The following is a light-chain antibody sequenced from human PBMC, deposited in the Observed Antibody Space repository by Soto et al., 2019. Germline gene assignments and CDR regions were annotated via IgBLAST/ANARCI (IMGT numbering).Light chain of an antibody. CDR1: QSLLHSNGYNY. CDR3: MQALQTPLT. Sequence: IVMTQSPLSLSVTPGEPASISCTSSQSLLHSNGYNYLDWYLQKPGQSPQLLIYVASYRASGVPERFSGSGSGTDFTLKISRVEAEDVGVYYCMQALQTPLTFGGGTKVDIK. V-gene: IGKV2-28*01. CDR2: VAS. J-gene: IGKJ4*01.